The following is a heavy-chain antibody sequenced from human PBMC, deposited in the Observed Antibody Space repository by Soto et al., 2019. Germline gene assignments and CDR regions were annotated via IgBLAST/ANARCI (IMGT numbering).Heavy chain of an antibody. CDR2: TYYRSNWRH. V-gene: IGHV6-1*01. CDR3: RYGGNYYRWYFDS. Sequence: SQTLSLPCAISGDSVSSNTAAWNWIRSSPSSGLEWLGRTYYRSNWRHDYAVSVKSRITVNPDTSTNHFSLTNMDPVDTATYFCAHRYGGNYYRWYFDSWGQGTLVTVPA. CDR1: GDSVSSNTAA. J-gene: IGHJ4*02. D-gene: IGHD5-18*01.